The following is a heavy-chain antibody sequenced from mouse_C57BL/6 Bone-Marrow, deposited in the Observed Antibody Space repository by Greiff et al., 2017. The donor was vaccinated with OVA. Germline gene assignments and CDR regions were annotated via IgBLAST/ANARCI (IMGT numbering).Heavy chain of an antibody. D-gene: IGHD1-1*01. V-gene: IGHV1-19*01. J-gene: IGHJ2*01. CDR1: GYTFTDYY. Sequence: VQLQQSGPVLVKPGASVKMSCKASGYTFTDYYMNWVKQSHGKSLEWIGVINPYNGGTSYNQKFKGKATLTVDKSSSTAYMELNSLTSEDSAVYYCARDNYYGSSYAFDYWGQGTTLTVSS. CDR2: INPYNGGT. CDR3: ARDNYYGSSYAFDY.